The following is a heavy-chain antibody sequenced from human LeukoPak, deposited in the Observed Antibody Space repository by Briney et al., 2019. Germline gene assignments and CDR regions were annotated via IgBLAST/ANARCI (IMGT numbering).Heavy chain of an antibody. CDR2: ISYSGST. V-gene: IGHV4-39*07. Sequence: PSETLSLTCTVSGGSISSSSYYWGWIRQPPGKRLEWTGGISYSGSTYYNPSLKSRVTISVDTSKNQFSLKLSSVTAADTAVYYCARGNHYYDSSAYLAWESFQHWGQGTLVTVSS. CDR1: GGSISSSSYY. J-gene: IGHJ1*01. D-gene: IGHD3-22*01. CDR3: ARGNHYYDSSAYLAWESFQH.